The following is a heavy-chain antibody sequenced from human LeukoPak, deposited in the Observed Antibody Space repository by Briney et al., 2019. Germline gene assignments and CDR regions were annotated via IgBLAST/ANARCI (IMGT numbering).Heavy chain of an antibody. D-gene: IGHD5-18*01. CDR3: ARDIPSRGYSFDAFDI. V-gene: IGHV3-21*01. J-gene: IGHJ3*02. CDR2: ISSSSSCI. Sequence: GGSLRLSCAASGFTFSSYSMNWVRQAPGKGLEWVSSISSSSSCIYYADSVKGRFTISRDNAKNSLYLQMNSLRAEDTAVYYCARDIPSRGYSFDAFDIWGQGTMVTVSS. CDR1: GFTFSSYS.